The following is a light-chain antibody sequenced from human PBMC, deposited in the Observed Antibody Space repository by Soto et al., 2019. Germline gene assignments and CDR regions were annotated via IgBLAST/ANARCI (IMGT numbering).Light chain of an antibody. Sequence: QSVLTQPPSASGDPGQSVTISCTGTSSDVGAYNYVSWYQQHAGKSPILVIYEVTKRPSGVPDRFSGSESANSASLTVSGLQAEDEADYYCSSFASSNTWVFGGGTQQTV. V-gene: IGLV2-8*01. CDR3: SSFASSNTWV. J-gene: IGLJ3*02. CDR1: SSDVGAYNY. CDR2: EVT.